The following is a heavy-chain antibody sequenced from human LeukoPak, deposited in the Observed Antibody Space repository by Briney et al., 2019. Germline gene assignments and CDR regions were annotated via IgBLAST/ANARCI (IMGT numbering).Heavy chain of an antibody. J-gene: IGHJ4*02. D-gene: IGHD3-22*01. CDR1: GFTFSSYW. CDR2: INSDGSST. V-gene: IGHV3-74*01. Sequence: GGSLRLSCAASGFTFSSYWMHWVRQAPGKGLVWVSRINSDGSSTSYADSVKGRFTISRDNAKNTLYLQMNSLRAEDTAVYYCARDSRFRTSHSCGYQGGFDYWGQGTLVTVSS. CDR3: ARDSRFRTSHSCGYQGGFDY.